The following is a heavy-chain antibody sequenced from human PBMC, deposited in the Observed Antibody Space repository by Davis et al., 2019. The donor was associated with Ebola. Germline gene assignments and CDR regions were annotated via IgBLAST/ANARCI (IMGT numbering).Heavy chain of an antibody. CDR2: IYPGDSDT. Sequence: GGSLRLSCKGSGYTFTFHWIAWVRQMPGKGLEWMGIIYPGDSDTRYSPSFRGQVTISADKSIKTAFLQWSSLKASDTAMYYCATLRRTITGMDDGFDIWGQGTMVTVSS. J-gene: IGHJ3*02. CDR3: ATLRRTITGMDDGFDI. V-gene: IGHV5-51*01. D-gene: IGHD1-20*01. CDR1: GYTFTFHW.